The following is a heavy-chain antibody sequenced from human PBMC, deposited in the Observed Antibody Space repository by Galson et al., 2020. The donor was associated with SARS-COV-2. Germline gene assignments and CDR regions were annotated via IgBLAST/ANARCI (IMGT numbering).Heavy chain of an antibody. V-gene: IGHV4-34*01. Sequence: SETLSLTCAVYGGSFSGYYWSWIRQPPGKGLEWIGEINHSESTNYNPSLKSRVTISVDTSKNQFSLKLSSVTAADTAVYYCARFVVVPAAMGFDPWGQGTLVTVSS. CDR3: ARFVVVPAAMGFDP. CDR1: GGSFSGYY. CDR2: INHSEST. D-gene: IGHD2-2*01. J-gene: IGHJ5*02.